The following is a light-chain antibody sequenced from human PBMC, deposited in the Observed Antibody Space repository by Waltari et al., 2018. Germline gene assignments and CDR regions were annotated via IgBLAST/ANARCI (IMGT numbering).Light chain of an antibody. V-gene: IGKV3-15*01. CDR2: GPS. J-gene: IGKJ4*01. Sequence: EVVMTQSPVTLSVSPGERATLSCRASQSVSGDLAWYQQKPGQAPRLLIYGPSTRATGIPVRFSGSGSGTEFTLTISSLQSEDLAIYYCQQYNNWPPTFGGGTKVEIK. CDR1: QSVSGD. CDR3: QQYNNWPPT.